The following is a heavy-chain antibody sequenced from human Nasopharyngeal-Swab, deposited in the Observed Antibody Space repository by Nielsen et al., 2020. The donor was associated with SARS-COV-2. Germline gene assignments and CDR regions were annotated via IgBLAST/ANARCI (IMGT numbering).Heavy chain of an antibody. CDR3: ARDHRDYGSGSYPDY. J-gene: IGHJ4*02. CDR2: IYSGGST. D-gene: IGHD3-10*01. Sequence: IRQPPGKGLEWVSVIYSGGSTYYADSVKGRFTISRDNSKNTLYLQMNSLRAEDTAVYYCARDHRDYGSGSYPDYWGQGTLVTVSS. V-gene: IGHV3-53*01.